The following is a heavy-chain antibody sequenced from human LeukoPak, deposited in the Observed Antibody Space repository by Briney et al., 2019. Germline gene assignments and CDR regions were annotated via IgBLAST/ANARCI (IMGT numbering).Heavy chain of an antibody. CDR2: ISDSGGST. CDR1: GFSFSSYA. J-gene: IGHJ3*02. D-gene: IGHD2-21*01. Sequence: KTGGSLRLSCAASGFSFSSYAMSWVRQAPGKGLEWVSAISDSGGSTYYADSVKGRFTISRDNSKNTLYLQMNSLRAEDTAVYYCAKSYCGGDCYYAFDIWGQGTMVTVSS. CDR3: AKSYCGGDCYYAFDI. V-gene: IGHV3-23*01.